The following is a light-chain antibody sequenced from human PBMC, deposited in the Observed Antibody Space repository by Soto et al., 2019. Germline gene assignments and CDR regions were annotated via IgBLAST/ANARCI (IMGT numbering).Light chain of an antibody. CDR2: ATS. CDR1: QHIPNY. V-gene: IGKV1-39*01. Sequence: DIQLTQSPSSLSASVGDRVTITCRASQHIPNYLNWYQQRSGVAPNLLIYATSSLQRGVPSRFSGTGSGTDFNLTISSLHREDFATYYCQQSYSPPFTFGGGAKVEIK. CDR3: QQSYSPPFT. J-gene: IGKJ4*01.